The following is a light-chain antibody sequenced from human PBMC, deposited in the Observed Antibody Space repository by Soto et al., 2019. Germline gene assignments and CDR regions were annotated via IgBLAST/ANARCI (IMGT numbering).Light chain of an antibody. V-gene: IGLV2-23*01. J-gene: IGLJ2*01. CDR1: SSDVGSYNL. CDR3: CSYAGSSTVV. CDR2: EGS. Sequence: QSALTQPASVSGSPEQSITISCTGTSSDVGSYNLVSWYQQHPDKAPKLMIYEGSKRPSGVSNRFSGSKSGNTASLTISGLQAEDEADYYCCSYAGSSTVVFGGGTKLTVL.